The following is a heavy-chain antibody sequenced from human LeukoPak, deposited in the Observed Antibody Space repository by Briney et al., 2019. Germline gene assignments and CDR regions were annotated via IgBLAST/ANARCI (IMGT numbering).Heavy chain of an antibody. Sequence: SETLSLTCTVSGGSISSYYWSWIRQSPGKGLEWIGYIYYSGSTNYNPSLKSRVTISVDKSKNQFSLKLSSVTAADTAVYYCARGTNGDYVYYYYYMDVWGKGTTVTVSS. CDR2: IYYSGST. D-gene: IGHD4-17*01. J-gene: IGHJ6*03. CDR1: GGSISSYY. CDR3: ARGTNGDYVYYYYYMDV. V-gene: IGHV4-59*01.